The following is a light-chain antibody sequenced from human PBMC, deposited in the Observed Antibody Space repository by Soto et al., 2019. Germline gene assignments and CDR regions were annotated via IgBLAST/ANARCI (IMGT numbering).Light chain of an antibody. J-gene: IGKJ2*01. CDR2: KVS. V-gene: IGKV2-30*01. Sequence: DVVMTQSPLSLPVTLGQPASISCRSSQSLVYSDGNTYLSWFQQRPGQSPRRLIYKVSNRDSGVPDRFSGSVSGTDFTLRISRVEAEDVGIYYCMQGSHWFTFGQGTKLEI. CDR1: QSLVYSDGNTY. CDR3: MQGSHWFT.